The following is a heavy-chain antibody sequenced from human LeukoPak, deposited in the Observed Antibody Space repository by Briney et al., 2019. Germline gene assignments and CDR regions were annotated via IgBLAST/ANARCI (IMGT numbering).Heavy chain of an antibody. CDR2: ISTYNGNT. D-gene: IGHD3-22*01. CDR3: ARKDGSGYYPFDY. CDR1: GYTSTTYG. V-gene: IGHV1-18*01. J-gene: IGHJ4*02. Sequence: GASVKVSCTTSGYTSTTYGISWVRQAPGQGLEWMGWISTYNGNTNFAQNLQGRVTMTTDTSTSTAYMELRSLRSDDTAVYYCARKDGSGYYPFDYWGQGTLVTVSS.